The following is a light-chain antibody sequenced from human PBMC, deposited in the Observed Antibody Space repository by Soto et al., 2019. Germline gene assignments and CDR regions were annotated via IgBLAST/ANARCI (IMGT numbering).Light chain of an antibody. V-gene: IGKV3-20*01. CDR2: GAS. Sequence: EVVLTQSNTTLSLSPGERATPSCRASQSFSSTYLAWYQQKPGQAPRLLIYGASSRATGIPDRFSGGGSGTDFSLTISRLDPEDFAVYYCQQYSISPITFCQGTRLEI. CDR1: QSFSSTY. CDR3: QQYSISPIT. J-gene: IGKJ5*01.